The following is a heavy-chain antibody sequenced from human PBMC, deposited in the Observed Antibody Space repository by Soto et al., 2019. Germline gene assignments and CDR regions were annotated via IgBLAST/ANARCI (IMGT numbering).Heavy chain of an antibody. J-gene: IGHJ6*03. CDR1: GFTFSSYA. Sequence: GGSLRLSCAASGFTFSSYAMSWVRQAPGKGLEWVSAISGSGGSTYYADSVKGRFTISRDNSKNTLYLQMNSLRAEDTAVYYCAKGLYSSSSRYYYMDVWGKGTTVTVSS. CDR2: ISGSGGST. CDR3: AKGLYSSSSRYYYMDV. V-gene: IGHV3-23*01. D-gene: IGHD6-6*01.